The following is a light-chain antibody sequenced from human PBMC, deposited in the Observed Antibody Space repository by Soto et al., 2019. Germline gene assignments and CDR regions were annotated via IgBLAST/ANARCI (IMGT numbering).Light chain of an antibody. V-gene: IGLV1-40*01. CDR3: QSYDTRLSGSV. Sequence: HSVLTQPPSVSGAPGQWVTISCTGTSSNIGAGYDVIWYQQLPGTAPKLLIFGNNSRSSGVPDRFSASESGTSASLAVAGLQAEDEADYHCQSYDTRLSGSVFGGGTKLTVL. J-gene: IGLJ3*02. CDR1: SSNIGAGYD. CDR2: GNN.